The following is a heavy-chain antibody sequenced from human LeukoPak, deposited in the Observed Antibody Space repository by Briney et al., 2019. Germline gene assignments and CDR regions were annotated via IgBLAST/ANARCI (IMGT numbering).Heavy chain of an antibody. CDR1: GGSISSYY. CDR3: ARGGTMGNANWFDP. Sequence: SETLSLTCTVSGGSISSYYWSWTRQPAGKGLEWIGRIYTSGSTNYNPSLKSRVTMSVDTSKNQFSLKLSSVTAADTAMYYCARGGTMGNANWFDPWGQGTLVTVSS. CDR2: IYTSGST. V-gene: IGHV4-4*07. J-gene: IGHJ5*02. D-gene: IGHD3-16*01.